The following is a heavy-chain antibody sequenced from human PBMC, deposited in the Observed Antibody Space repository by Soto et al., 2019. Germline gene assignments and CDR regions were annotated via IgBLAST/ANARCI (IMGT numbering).Heavy chain of an antibody. V-gene: IGHV3-21*01. Sequence: GGSLRLSCAASGFTFSSYSMNWVRQAPGKGLEWVSSISSSSSYIYYADSVKGRFTISRDNAKNSLYLQMNSLRAEDTAVYYCARISRYYDFWSGYWAPQRPYYYGMDVWGQGTTVTVSS. CDR2: ISSSSSYI. CDR3: ARISRYYDFWSGYWAPQRPYYYGMDV. J-gene: IGHJ6*02. D-gene: IGHD3-3*01. CDR1: GFTFSSYS.